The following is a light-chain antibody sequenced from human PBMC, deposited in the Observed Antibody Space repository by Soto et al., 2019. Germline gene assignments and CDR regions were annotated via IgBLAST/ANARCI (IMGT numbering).Light chain of an antibody. CDR2: EVS. V-gene: IGLV2-14*01. J-gene: IGLJ1*01. Sequence: QSVLTQPASVSGSPGQSITISCTGTSSDVGGYSYVSWYQQHPGKTPKLMIYEVSNRPSGVSHRFSGSKSGNTASLTISGLQTEDEADYYCSSYTSSSTPPYVFGTGTKLTVL. CDR1: SSDVGGYSY. CDR3: SSYTSSSTPPYV.